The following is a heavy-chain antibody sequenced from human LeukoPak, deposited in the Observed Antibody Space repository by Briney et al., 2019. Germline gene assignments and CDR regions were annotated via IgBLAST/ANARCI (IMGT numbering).Heavy chain of an antibody. CDR3: AKTSGYGSGSYFGDANWFDP. CDR2: ISWNSGNI. Sequence: SLRLSCAASGFTFDDYAMYWVRQAPGKGLEWVSGISWNSGNIDYADSVKGRFTISRDNAKNSLYLEMNSLRAEDTALYYCAKTSGYGSGSYFGDANWFDPWGQGTLVTVSS. CDR1: GFTFDDYA. V-gene: IGHV3-9*01. J-gene: IGHJ5*02. D-gene: IGHD3-10*01.